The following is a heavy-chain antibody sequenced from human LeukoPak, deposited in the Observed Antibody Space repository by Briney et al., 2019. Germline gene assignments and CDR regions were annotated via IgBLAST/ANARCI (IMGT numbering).Heavy chain of an antibody. D-gene: IGHD3-16*01. CDR3: ARGGGSPLDY. V-gene: IGHV4-34*01. Sequence: SETLSLTCAVYGGSFSGCYWSWIRQPPGKGLEWIGEINHSGSTNYNPSLKSRVTISVDTSKNQFSLKLSSVTAADTAVYYCARGGGSPLDYWGQGTPVTVSS. CDR1: GGSFSGCY. J-gene: IGHJ4*02. CDR2: INHSGST.